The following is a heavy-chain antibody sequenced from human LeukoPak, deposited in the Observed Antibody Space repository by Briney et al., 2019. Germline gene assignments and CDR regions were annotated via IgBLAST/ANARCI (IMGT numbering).Heavy chain of an antibody. V-gene: IGHV4-39*01. CDR2: IYYCGST. CDR1: GGSISSSSYY. CDR3: ARHEWSYRYSPDY. Sequence: PSETLSLTCTVSGGSISSSSYYWGWIRQPPGKGLEWIGSIYYCGSTYYNPSLKSRVTISVDTSKNQFSLKLSSVTAADTAVYYCARHEWSYRYSPDYWGQGTLVTVSS. D-gene: IGHD3-16*02. J-gene: IGHJ4*02.